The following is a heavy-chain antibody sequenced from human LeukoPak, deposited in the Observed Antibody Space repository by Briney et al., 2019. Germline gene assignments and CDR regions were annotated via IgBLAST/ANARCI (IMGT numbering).Heavy chain of an antibody. CDR3: VRTTVTYFDY. CDR1: GFTLDDYA. CDR2: ISSRSNYI. Sequence: PVGSLRLSRAASGFTLDDYAMSWVRPAPGKGVEWVSSISSRSNYIYHPDSVKGRFTISRDNAKNSLFLQMNSLRAEDTAVYFCVRTTVTYFDYWGQGILVPVSS. J-gene: IGHJ4*02. D-gene: IGHD4-17*01. V-gene: IGHV3-21*01.